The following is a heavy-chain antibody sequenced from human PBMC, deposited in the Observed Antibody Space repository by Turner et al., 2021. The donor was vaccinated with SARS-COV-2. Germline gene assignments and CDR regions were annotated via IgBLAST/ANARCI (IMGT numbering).Heavy chain of an antibody. CDR2: ISYDGSNK. J-gene: IGHJ4*02. CDR1: GFTFSSYG. CDR3: AKDLGRYCSGGSCYSGYFDY. D-gene: IGHD2-15*01. Sequence: QVQLVESGGGVVQPGRSLRLSCAASGFTFSSYGMRWVRQAPGKGLEWVAVISYDGSNKYYADSVKGRFTISRDNSKNTLYLQMNSLRAEDTAVYYCAKDLGRYCSGGSCYSGYFDYWGQGTLVTVSS. V-gene: IGHV3-30*18.